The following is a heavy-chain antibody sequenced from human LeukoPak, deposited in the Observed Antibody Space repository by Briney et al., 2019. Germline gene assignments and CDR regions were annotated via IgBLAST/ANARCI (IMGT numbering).Heavy chain of an antibody. CDR3: ARSPVGAIGGLNWFDP. V-gene: IGHV4-4*07. CDR1: GGSISPFY. D-gene: IGHD1-26*01. J-gene: IGHJ5*02. CDR2: IYTSGST. Sequence: SETLSLTCTVSGGSISPFYWSWIRQPAGKGLEWIGRIYTSGSTNYNPSLKSRVTMSVDTSKNQFSLKLSSVTAADTAVYYCARSPVGAIGGLNWFDPWGQGTLVTVSS.